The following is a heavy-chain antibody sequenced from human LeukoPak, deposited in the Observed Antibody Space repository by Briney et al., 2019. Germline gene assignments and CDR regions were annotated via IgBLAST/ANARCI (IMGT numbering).Heavy chain of an antibody. J-gene: IGHJ5*02. Sequence: GGSLRLSCAASGFTFSSYSMNWVRQAPGKGLEWVSSISSSSSYMYYADSVKGRFTISRDNAKNSLYLQMNSLRAEDTAVYYCARDRGATVDPEGFDPWGQGTLVTVSS. CDR2: ISSSSSYM. V-gene: IGHV3-21*01. CDR3: ARDRGATVDPEGFDP. D-gene: IGHD4-11*01. CDR1: GFTFSSYS.